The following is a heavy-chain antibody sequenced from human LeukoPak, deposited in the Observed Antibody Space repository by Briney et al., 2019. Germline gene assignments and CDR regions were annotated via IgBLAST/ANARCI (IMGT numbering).Heavy chain of an antibody. D-gene: IGHD2-2*02. CDR3: TRVGYCASTGCYTGVAPFDY. Sequence: LTGRSLRPSCAVSGSTFSNSWMSSVRHAPGKGLEWVANIKQEGSETYYVSSVKDRFTISRYSAQNSLYLQMNTLRAEDTAVYYCTRVGYCASTGCYTGVAPFDYWGQGTLVTVSS. J-gene: IGHJ4*02. CDR2: IKQEGSET. CDR1: GSTFSNSW. V-gene: IGHV3-7*04.